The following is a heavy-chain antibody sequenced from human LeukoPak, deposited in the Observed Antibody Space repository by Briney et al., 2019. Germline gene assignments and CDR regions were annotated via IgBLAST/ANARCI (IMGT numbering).Heavy chain of an antibody. V-gene: IGHV1-18*01. CDR1: GYTFTSYG. CDR2: ISAYNGNT. D-gene: IGHD3-10*01. Sequence: ASVKVSCKASGYTFTSYGISWVRQAPGQGLEWIGWISAYNGNTNYAQKLQGRVTMTTDTSTSTAYMELRSLRSDDTAVYYCARDWGYYGSGSSPHFDYWGQGTLVTVSS. J-gene: IGHJ4*02. CDR3: ARDWGYYGSGSSPHFDY.